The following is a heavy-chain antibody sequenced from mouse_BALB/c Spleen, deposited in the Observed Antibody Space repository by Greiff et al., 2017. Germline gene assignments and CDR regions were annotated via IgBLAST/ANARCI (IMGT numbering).Heavy chain of an antibody. CDR3: AREGGAMDY. CDR2: IRNKANGYTT. CDR1: GFTFTDYY. J-gene: IGHJ4*01. V-gene: IGHV7-3*02. Sequence: DVMLVESGGGLVQPGGSLRLSCATSGFTFTDYYMSWVRQPPGKALEWLGFIRNKANGYTTEYSASVKGRFTISRDNSQSILYLQMNTLRAEDSATYYCAREGGAMDYWGQGTSVTVSS.